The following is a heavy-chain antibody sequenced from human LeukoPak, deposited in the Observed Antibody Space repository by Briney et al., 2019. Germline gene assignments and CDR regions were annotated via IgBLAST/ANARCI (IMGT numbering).Heavy chain of an antibody. CDR3: ARGPYSSSWYGWFDP. CDR2: IYTSGST. Sequence: SETLSLTCTVPGGSISSGSYYWSWIRQPAGTGLEWIGRIYTSGSTNYNPSLKSRVTISVDTSKNQFSLKLSSVTAADTAVYCCARGPYSSSWYGWFDPWGQGTLVTVSS. D-gene: IGHD6-13*01. J-gene: IGHJ5*02. CDR1: GGSISSGSYY. V-gene: IGHV4-61*02.